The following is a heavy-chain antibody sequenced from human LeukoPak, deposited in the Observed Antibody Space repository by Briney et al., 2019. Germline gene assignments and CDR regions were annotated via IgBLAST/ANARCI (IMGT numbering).Heavy chain of an antibody. D-gene: IGHD1-1*01. Sequence: SETLSLTCAVYGGSFRGYYWSWLRQPPGKGLEGIGEINHSGSTNYNPSLKSRVTISVDTSKNQFSLKLSSVTAADTAVYYCARVGLTNPYFDYWGQGTLVTVSS. J-gene: IGHJ4*02. CDR1: GGSFRGYY. CDR3: ARVGLTNPYFDY. V-gene: IGHV4-34*01. CDR2: INHSGST.